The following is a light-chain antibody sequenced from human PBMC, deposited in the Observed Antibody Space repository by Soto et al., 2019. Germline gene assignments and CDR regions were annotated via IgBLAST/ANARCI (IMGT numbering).Light chain of an antibody. J-gene: IGKJ1*01. CDR3: QQRSNSPPSP. CDR1: QSVSSY. Sequence: EIVFTQSPATLSLSPGERATLSCRASQSVSSYLAWYQQKPGQAPRLLIYDASNRATGIPARFSGSGSGSDFTLTISSLEPEDFAVYYCQQRSNSPPSPCGQGTKVDIK. V-gene: IGKV3-11*01. CDR2: DAS.